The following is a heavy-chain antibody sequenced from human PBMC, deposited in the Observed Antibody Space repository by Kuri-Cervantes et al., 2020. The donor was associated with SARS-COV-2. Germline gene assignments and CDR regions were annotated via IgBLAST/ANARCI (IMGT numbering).Heavy chain of an antibody. CDR2: ISDDGKKK. J-gene: IGHJ4*02. V-gene: IGHV3-30*18. CDR1: GFNFSTTD. Sequence: GESLKISCTASGFNFSTTDMHWVRQTPGKGLEWVAVISDDGKKKKCVASGKGRFTISRDNSQNTLYLQVKSLKSEDAAMYYCAKGRFGVHDFWGQGTLVTVSS. D-gene: IGHD2-8*01. CDR3: AKGRFGVHDF.